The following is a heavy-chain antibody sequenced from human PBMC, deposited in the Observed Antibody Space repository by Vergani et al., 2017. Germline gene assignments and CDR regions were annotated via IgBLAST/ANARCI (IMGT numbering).Heavy chain of an antibody. CDR2: IYYSGST. V-gene: IGHV4-39*01. Sequence: QLQLQESGPGLVKPSETLSLTCTVSGGSISSSSYYLGWIRQPPGKGLEWIGSIYYSGSTYYNPSLKSRVTISVDTSKNQFSLKLSAVTAADTAVYYCARLTRSVEATPSGYYFDYWGQGTLVTVSS. CDR3: ARLTRSVEATPSGYYFDY. J-gene: IGHJ4*02. CDR1: GGSISSSSYY. D-gene: IGHD1-26*01.